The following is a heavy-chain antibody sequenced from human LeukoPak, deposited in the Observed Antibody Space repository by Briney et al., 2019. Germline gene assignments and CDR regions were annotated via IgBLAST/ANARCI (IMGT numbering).Heavy chain of an antibody. V-gene: IGHV3-30*18. CDR2: ISYDGSNE. CDR1: GLTFSSFA. D-gene: IGHD2-21*01. CDR3: AKEFNRGLPDY. J-gene: IGHJ4*02. Sequence: PGGSLRLSCAASGLTFSSFAMNWVRQAPGKGLEWVAVISYDGSNEYYADSVKGRFTISRDNSKNTLYLQMSSLRAEDTAVYYCAKEFNRGLPDYWGQGTLVTVPS.